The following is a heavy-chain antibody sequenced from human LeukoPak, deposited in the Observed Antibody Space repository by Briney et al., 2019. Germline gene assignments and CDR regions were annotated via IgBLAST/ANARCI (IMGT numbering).Heavy chain of an antibody. CDR1: GYTFTGYY. J-gene: IGHJ4*02. CDR2: INPNSGGT. CDR3: ARGPWAIF. V-gene: IGHV1-2*02. Sequence: ASVKVSCKASGYTFTGYYMHWVRQAPGQGLEWMGWINPNSGGTNYAQKFQGRVTITRNTSISTAYMELSSLRSEDTAVYYCARGPWAIFWGQGTLVTVSS. D-gene: IGHD3-3*01.